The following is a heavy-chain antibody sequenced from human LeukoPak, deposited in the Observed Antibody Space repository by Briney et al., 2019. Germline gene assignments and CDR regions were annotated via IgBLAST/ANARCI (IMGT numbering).Heavy chain of an antibody. CDR2: INPISGST. V-gene: IGHV1-2*02. D-gene: IGHD5-18*01. J-gene: IGHJ3*02. CDR1: GYTFTGYY. Sequence: ASVKVSCTASGYTFTGYYMHWVRQAPGHGLEWMGWINPISGSTNYAQKVQSRVTMTRDTSISTAYMELSRLRSDDTAVYYCARRSYGIRAFDIWGQGTMVTVSS. CDR3: ARRSYGIRAFDI.